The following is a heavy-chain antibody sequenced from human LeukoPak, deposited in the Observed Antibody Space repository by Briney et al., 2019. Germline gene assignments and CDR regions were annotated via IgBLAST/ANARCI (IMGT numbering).Heavy chain of an antibody. Sequence: ASVKVSCKASGCTFTGYYMHWVRQAPGQGLEWMGWINPNTGATNYAQKFQGRVTMTRDTSISTAYMELSRLRSDDTAVYYCARGITGNTEGDWFDPWGQGTLVTVSS. CDR1: GCTFTGYY. D-gene: IGHD1-7*01. V-gene: IGHV1-2*02. J-gene: IGHJ5*02. CDR2: INPNTGAT. CDR3: ARGITGNTEGDWFDP.